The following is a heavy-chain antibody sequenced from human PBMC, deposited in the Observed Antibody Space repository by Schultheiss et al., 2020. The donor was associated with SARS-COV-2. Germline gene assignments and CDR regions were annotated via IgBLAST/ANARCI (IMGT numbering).Heavy chain of an antibody. J-gene: IGHJ4*02. CDR1: GYTFTSYY. V-gene: IGHV1-69*06. CDR2: TIPVFGTP. Sequence: SVKVSCKASGYTFTSYYMHWVRQAPGQGLEWMGGTIPVFGTPTYAQKFQGRVTITADKSTSTAYMELSSLRSEDTAVYYCARVETVATFFDYWGQGTPVTVSS. D-gene: IGHD4-23*01. CDR3: ARVETVATFFDY.